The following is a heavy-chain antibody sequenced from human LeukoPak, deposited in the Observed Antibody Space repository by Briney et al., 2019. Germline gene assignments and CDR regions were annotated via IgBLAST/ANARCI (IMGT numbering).Heavy chain of an antibody. CDR1: GGSISSYY. Sequence: SETLPLTCTVSGGSISSYYWSWIRQPPGKGLEWIGYIYYSGSTNYNPSLKSRVTISVDTSKNQFSLKLSSVTAADTAVYYCARSPGLGTTATTENYYYYGMDVWGQGTTVTVSS. D-gene: IGHD4-17*01. J-gene: IGHJ6*02. CDR3: ARSPGLGTTATTENYYYYGMDV. CDR2: IYYSGST. V-gene: IGHV4-59*01.